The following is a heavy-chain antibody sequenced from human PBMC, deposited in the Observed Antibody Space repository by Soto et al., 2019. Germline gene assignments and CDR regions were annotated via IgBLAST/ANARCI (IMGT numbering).Heavy chain of an antibody. D-gene: IGHD5-18*01. CDR1: GFTFSSYA. Sequence: GGSLRLSCAASGFTFSSYAMSWVRQAPGKGLEWVSAISVSGGSAYYADSVKGRFTISRDNPKNTLYLQMNSLRAEDTAVYYCAREPGIQLYWGQGTLVTVSS. CDR3: AREPGIQLY. J-gene: IGHJ4*02. V-gene: IGHV3-23*01. CDR2: ISVSGGSA.